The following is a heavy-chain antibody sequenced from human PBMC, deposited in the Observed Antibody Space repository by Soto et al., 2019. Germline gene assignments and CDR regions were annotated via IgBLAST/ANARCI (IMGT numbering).Heavy chain of an antibody. Sequence: EVQLLESGGGLVQPGGSLRLSCAASGFTFSSYAMSWVRQAPGKGLEWVSAISGSGGSTYYADSVKGRFTISRDSSKNTLYLQVNSGRAEETAVYYCAKDLRIRSGGGGDYWGQGTLVTVSS. CDR1: GFTFSSYA. V-gene: IGHV3-23*01. CDR3: AKDLRIRSGGGGDY. D-gene: IGHD3-3*01. J-gene: IGHJ4*02. CDR2: ISGSGGST.